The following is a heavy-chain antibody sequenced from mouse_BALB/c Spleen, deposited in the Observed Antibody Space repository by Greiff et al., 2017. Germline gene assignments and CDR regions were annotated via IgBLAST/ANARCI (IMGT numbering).Heavy chain of an antibody. Sequence: EVQLQESGAELVRSGASVKLSCTASGFNIKDYYMHWVKQRPEQGLEWIGWIDPENGDTEYAPKFQGKATMTADTSSNTAYLQLSSLTSEDTAVYYCNALYYGSSPWFAYWGQETLVTVSA. CDR2: IDPENGDT. J-gene: IGHJ3*01. V-gene: IGHV14-4*02. CDR1: GFNIKDYY. CDR3: NALYYGSSPWFAY. D-gene: IGHD1-1*01.